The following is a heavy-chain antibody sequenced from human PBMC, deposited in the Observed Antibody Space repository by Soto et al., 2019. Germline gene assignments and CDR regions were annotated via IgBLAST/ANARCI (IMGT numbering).Heavy chain of an antibody. CDR1: GYVFSSYA. CDR3: ARAEGGWSLGPHAFDI. J-gene: IGHJ3*02. V-gene: IGHV1-3*01. D-gene: IGHD6-19*01. CDR2: INAGSGDT. Sequence: QVQVVQSGAEVKKPGASVKVSCKASGYVFSSYAIHWVRQAPGQGLECLGWINAGSGDTRYSQKFQGRVTFTRDTSASTAYMELRTLRSEDTAISYCARAEGGWSLGPHAFDIWGQGTMVTVSS.